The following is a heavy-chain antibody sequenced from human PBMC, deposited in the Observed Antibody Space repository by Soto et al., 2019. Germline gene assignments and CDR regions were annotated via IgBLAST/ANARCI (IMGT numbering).Heavy chain of an antibody. D-gene: IGHD3-10*01. Sequence: PSENLSLTCAVYGGSFSGYYWSWIRQPPGKGLEWIGEINHSGSTNYNPSLKSRVTISVDTSKNQFSLKLSSVTAADTAVYYCARGTILLWFGELSGRGWFDPWGQGTLVTLSS. CDR1: GGSFSGYY. CDR2: INHSGST. J-gene: IGHJ5*02. V-gene: IGHV4-34*01. CDR3: ARGTILLWFGELSGRGWFDP.